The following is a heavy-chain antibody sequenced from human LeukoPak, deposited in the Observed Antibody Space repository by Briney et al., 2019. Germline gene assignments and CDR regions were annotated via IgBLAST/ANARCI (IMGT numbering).Heavy chain of an antibody. J-gene: IGHJ5*02. CDR1: GGSISSSSYY. D-gene: IGHD2-2*01. V-gene: IGHV4-39*01. CDR2: IYYSGST. CDR3: ARCYCSSTSCFSNWFDP. Sequence: KPSETLSLTCTVSGGSISSSSYYWGWIRQPPGKGLEWIVSIYYSGSTYYNPSLKSRVTISVDTSKNQFSLKLSSVTAADTAVYYCARCYCSSTSCFSNWFDPWGQGTLVTVSS.